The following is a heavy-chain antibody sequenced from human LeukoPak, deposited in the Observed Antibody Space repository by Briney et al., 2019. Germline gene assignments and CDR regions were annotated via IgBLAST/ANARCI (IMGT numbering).Heavy chain of an antibody. Sequence: GASVKVSCKASGYTFTSYDINWVRQAPGQGLEWMGWMNPNSGNTGYAQKFQGRVTMTRNTSISTAYMELSSLRSEDTAVYYCARGLAQWLVPEHYFDYWGQGTLVTVSS. CDR2: MNPNSGNT. J-gene: IGHJ4*02. D-gene: IGHD6-19*01. V-gene: IGHV1-8*01. CDR3: ARGLAQWLVPEHYFDY. CDR1: GYTFTSYD.